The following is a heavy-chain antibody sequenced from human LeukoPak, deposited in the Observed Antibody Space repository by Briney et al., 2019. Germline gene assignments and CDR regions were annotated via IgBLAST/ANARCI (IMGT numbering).Heavy chain of an antibody. CDR1: GGSISSSSYY. Sequence: SETLSLTCIVSGGSISSSSYYWSWIRQPPGKGLEWIGSINYSGNTYYNPALNSRVIMSVDTSKNQFSLKLSSVTAADTAVYYCARRGVGAAGYFDNWGQGTLVTVSS. CDR3: ARRGVGAAGYFDN. V-gene: IGHV4-39*01. J-gene: IGHJ4*02. CDR2: INYSGNT. D-gene: IGHD1-26*01.